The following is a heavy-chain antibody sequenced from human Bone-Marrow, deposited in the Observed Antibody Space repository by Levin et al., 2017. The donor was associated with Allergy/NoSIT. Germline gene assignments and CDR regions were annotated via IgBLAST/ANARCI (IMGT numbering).Heavy chain of an antibody. CDR3: ARLNSGYDDFDY. CDR1: GGTFSSYA. V-gene: IGHV1-69*06. Sequence: SVKVSCKASGGTFSSYAISWVRQAPGQGLEWMGGIIPIFGTANYAQKFQGRVTITADKSTSTAYMELSSLRSEDTAVYYCARLNSGYDDFDYWGQGTLVTVSS. J-gene: IGHJ4*02. D-gene: IGHD5-12*01. CDR2: IIPIFGTA.